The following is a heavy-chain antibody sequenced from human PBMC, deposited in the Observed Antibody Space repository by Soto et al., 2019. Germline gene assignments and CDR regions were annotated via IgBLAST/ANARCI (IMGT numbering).Heavy chain of an antibody. V-gene: IGHV3-21*01. Sequence: PGGSLRLSCAASGFTFSSYSMNWVRQAPGKGLEWVSSISSSSSYIYYADSVKGRFTISRDNAKNSLYLQMNSLRAEDTAVYYCASLKGTIAVADSYYYYGMDVWGQGTTVTV. CDR1: GFTFSSYS. CDR3: ASLKGTIAVADSYYYYGMDV. CDR2: ISSSSSYI. D-gene: IGHD6-19*01. J-gene: IGHJ6*02.